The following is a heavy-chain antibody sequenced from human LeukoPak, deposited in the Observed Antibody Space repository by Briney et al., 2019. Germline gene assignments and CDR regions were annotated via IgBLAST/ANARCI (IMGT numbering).Heavy chain of an antibody. V-gene: IGHV4-38-2*02. Sequence: SETLSLTCAVSGYSISRGYYWGWIRQPPGKGLEWIGSMYHGGITYYNSSLESRVTISEDTSNNRFSLTLSSVTAADTAVYYCARDRWYSSGWYSDYWGQGTLVTVSS. CDR3: ARDRWYSSGWYSDY. D-gene: IGHD6-19*01. CDR1: GYSISRGYY. CDR2: MYHGGIT. J-gene: IGHJ4*02.